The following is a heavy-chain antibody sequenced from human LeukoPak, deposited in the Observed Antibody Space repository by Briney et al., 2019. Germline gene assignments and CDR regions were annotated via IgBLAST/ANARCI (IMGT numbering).Heavy chain of an antibody. Sequence: GGSLRLSCAASGFTFSSFGMSWVRQAPGKGLECVSTISGSGGIIDYADSVKGRFTFSRDNSRNMVYLQMNSLRAEDTAVYYCAKDLPDYGDYIEGYWGQGTLVTVSS. J-gene: IGHJ4*02. CDR1: GFTFSSFG. CDR3: AKDLPDYGDYIEGY. CDR2: ISGSGGII. D-gene: IGHD4-17*01. V-gene: IGHV3-23*01.